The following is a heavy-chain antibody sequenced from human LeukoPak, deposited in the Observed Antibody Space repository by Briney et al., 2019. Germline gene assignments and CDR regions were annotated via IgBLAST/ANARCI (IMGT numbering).Heavy chain of an antibody. CDR2: ISYDGSNK. V-gene: IGHV3-30*04. CDR1: GFTFSSYA. J-gene: IGHJ4*02. Sequence: GRSLRLSCAASGFTFSSYAMHWVRQAPGKGLEWVAVISYDGSNKYYADSVKGRFTISRDNSKNTLYLQMNSLRAEDTAVYYCARGEGLGRYYFDYWGQGTLVTVSS. D-gene: IGHD3-10*01. CDR3: ARGEGLGRYYFDY.